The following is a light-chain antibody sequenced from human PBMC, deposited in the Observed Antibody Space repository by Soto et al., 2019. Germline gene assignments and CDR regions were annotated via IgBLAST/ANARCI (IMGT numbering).Light chain of an antibody. V-gene: IGKV3-15*01. J-gene: IGKJ5*01. CDR2: GAS. Sequence: EIVMTQSPATLSVFPGERATLSCRASQSINSNLAWYQHKPGQAPRLLTYGASTRATGIPARFSGSGSGTEFTLTISSLQSEDFAIYYCQQYNNWPAITFGQGTRLEIK. CDR1: QSINSN. CDR3: QQYNNWPAIT.